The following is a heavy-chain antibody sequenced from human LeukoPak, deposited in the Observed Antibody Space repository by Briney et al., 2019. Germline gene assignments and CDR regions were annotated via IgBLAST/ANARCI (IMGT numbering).Heavy chain of an antibody. Sequence: SEILSLTCTVSGGSISSYYWSWIRQPAGKGLEWIGVIYTSGSTTYNPSLKSRVTMSVDKSKNQFSLRLTSVTAADTAVYYCAGRDYWGQGTLVTVSS. J-gene: IGHJ4*02. CDR1: GGSISSYY. D-gene: IGHD1-26*01. V-gene: IGHV4-4*07. CDR2: IYTSGST. CDR3: AGRDY.